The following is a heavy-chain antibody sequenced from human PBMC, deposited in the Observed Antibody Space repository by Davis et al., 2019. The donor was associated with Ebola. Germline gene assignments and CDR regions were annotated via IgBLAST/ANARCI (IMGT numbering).Heavy chain of an antibody. V-gene: IGHV3-9*01. CDR1: GFTFDDYA. CDR2: ISWNSGSI. CDR3: VRGPPYDSGSYPWIY. J-gene: IGHJ4*02. Sequence: PGGSLRLSCAASGFTFDDYAMHWVRQAPGKGLEWVSGISWNSGSIGYAGSVKGRFTISRDNAKNSVDLQMNSLRAEDTAVYYCVRGPPYDSGSYPWIYWGQGTLVTVSS. D-gene: IGHD3-10*01.